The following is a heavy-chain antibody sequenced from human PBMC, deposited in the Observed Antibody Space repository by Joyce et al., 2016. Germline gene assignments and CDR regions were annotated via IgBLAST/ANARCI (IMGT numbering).Heavy chain of an antibody. CDR1: GGSMINQY. CDR2: IYSNGIT. J-gene: IGHJ3*01. Sequence: QVQLQESGPGLVKPSETLSLTCSVSGGSMINQYWSWIRQPPGKGLEWIGYIYSNGITNSDPSLKSRVAMLVDTSKNQFSLSLSSVTVADTAVYYGARGGPSDAFDVWGQGTMIAVSS. CDR3: ARGGPSDAFDV. V-gene: IGHV4-59*11.